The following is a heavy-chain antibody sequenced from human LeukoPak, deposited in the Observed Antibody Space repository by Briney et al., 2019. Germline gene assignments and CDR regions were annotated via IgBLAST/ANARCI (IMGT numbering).Heavy chain of an antibody. CDR3: ARDGPYSSGWYHPDS. CDR1: GFTFSSYS. V-gene: IGHV3-21*01. D-gene: IGHD6-19*01. Sequence: GGSLRLSCAASGFTFSSYSMNWVRQTPGKGLEWVSSISSSSSYIYYADSVKGRFTISRDNAKNSLYLQMNSLRAEDTAVYYCARDGPYSSGWYHPDSWGQGTLVTVSS. CDR2: ISSSSSYI. J-gene: IGHJ4*02.